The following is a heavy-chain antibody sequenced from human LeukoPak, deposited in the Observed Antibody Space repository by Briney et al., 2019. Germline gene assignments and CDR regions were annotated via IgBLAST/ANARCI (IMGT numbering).Heavy chain of an antibody. Sequence: ASVKVSCKASGYTFTSYYMHWVRQAPGQGLEWMGISNPSGGSTSYAQKFQGRVTMTRDTSTSTVYMELSSLRSEDTAVYYCARGGLVVVPAAMYYWFDPWGQGTLVTVSS. D-gene: IGHD2-2*01. V-gene: IGHV1-46*01. CDR3: ARGGLVVVPAAMYYWFDP. J-gene: IGHJ5*02. CDR1: GYTFTSYY. CDR2: SNPSGGST.